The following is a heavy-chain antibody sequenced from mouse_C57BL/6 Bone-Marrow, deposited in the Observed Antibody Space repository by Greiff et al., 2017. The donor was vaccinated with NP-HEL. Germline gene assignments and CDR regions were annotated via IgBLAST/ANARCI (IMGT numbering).Heavy chain of an antibody. CDR1: GFTFSDAW. CDR3: TSLDSSGSPFAY. V-gene: IGHV6-6*01. J-gene: IGHJ3*01. D-gene: IGHD3-2*02. Sequence: EVKVEESGGGLVQPGGSMKLSCAASGFTFSDAWMDWVRQSPEKGLEWVAEIRNKANNHATYYAESVKGRFTISRDDSKSRVYLQMNSLRAEDTGIYYCTSLDSSGSPFAYWGQGTLVTVSA. CDR2: IRNKANNHAT.